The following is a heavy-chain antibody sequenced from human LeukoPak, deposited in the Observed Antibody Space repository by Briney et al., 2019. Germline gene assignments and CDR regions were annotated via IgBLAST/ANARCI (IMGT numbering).Heavy chain of an antibody. D-gene: IGHD6-13*01. J-gene: IGHJ6*02. Sequence: SETLSLTCTVSGGSISSYYWSWIRQPPGKGLEWIGYIYYSGSTNYNPSLKSRVTISVDTSKNQLSLKLSSVTAADTAVYYCAKLSSSWTDYYYGVDVWGQGTTVTVSS. V-gene: IGHV4-59*01. CDR1: GGSISSYY. CDR3: AKLSSSWTDYYYGVDV. CDR2: IYYSGST.